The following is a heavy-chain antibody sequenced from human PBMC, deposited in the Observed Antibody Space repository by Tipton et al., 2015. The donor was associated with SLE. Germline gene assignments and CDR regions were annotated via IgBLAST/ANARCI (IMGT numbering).Heavy chain of an antibody. D-gene: IGHD4-11*01. CDR3: ARGDGTTDY. J-gene: IGHJ4*02. CDR2: INHSGIT. CDR1: GGSFSGYN. Sequence: TLSLTCAVYGGSFSGYNWNWIRQSPEKGLEWIGEINHSGITNFNPSLESRVTISIDTSKNQFSLRLPSVTAADTAVYYCARGDGTTDYWGQGTLVTVSS. V-gene: IGHV4-34*01.